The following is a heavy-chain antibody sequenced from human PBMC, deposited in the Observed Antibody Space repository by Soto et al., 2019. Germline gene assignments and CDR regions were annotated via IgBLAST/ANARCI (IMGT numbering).Heavy chain of an antibody. V-gene: IGHV3-74*01. CDR1: GFTFSSYP. D-gene: IGHD2-8*01. J-gene: IGHJ4*02. Sequence: EVQLVESGGAIVQPGGSLRLSCATSGFTFSSYPIHWVRQAPGKGPVWVSRITEDGSGTTYADSVKGRFTVPRDNAKNTMDLQMSGLGAEDTAGYHCVRGTNGWRGMDYWGQGTLVTVAA. CDR3: VRGTNGWRGMDY. CDR2: ITEDGSGT.